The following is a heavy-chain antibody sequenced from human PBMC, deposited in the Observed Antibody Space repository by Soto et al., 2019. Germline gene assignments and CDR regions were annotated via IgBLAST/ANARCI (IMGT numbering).Heavy chain of an antibody. Sequence: QVQLQESGPGLVKPSETLSLTCTVSGGSISSYYWSWLRQPPGKGLEWIGYIYYSGSTHYNPSLKSRVTIPVDKSKSQFAQKLSSLTAAETAVYYCARVACGYYYWLDYWGQGTLVTVSS. D-gene: IGHD3-22*01. CDR1: GGSISSYY. CDR3: ARVACGYYYWLDY. V-gene: IGHV4-59*01. J-gene: IGHJ4*02. CDR2: IYYSGST.